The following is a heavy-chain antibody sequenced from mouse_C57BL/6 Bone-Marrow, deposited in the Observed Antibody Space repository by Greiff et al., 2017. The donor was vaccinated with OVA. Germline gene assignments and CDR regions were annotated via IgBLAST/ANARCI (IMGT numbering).Heavy chain of an antibody. J-gene: IGHJ3*01. CDR3: ARGLRFAY. V-gene: IGHV1-80*01. CDR2: IYPGDGDT. D-gene: IGHD1-3*01. Sequence: QVQLKESGAELVKPGASVKISCKASGYAFSSYWMNWVKQRPGKGLEWIGQIYPGDGDTNYNGKFKGKATLTADKSSSTAYMQLSSLTSEDSAVYFCARGLRFAYWGQGTLVTVSA. CDR1: GYAFSSYW.